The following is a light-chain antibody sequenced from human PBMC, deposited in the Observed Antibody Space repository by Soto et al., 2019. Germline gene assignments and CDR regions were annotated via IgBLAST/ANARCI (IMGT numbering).Light chain of an antibody. CDR2: GAS. J-gene: IGKJ5*01. V-gene: IGKV3-20*01. CDR1: QSVSSN. CDR3: QQYGSPPTT. Sequence: EIVMTQSPDTLSVSPGERATLSCRASQSVSSNLAWYQQKPGQAPRLLIYGASTRATGIPARFSGSGSGTDFTLTIRRLEPEDFAVYSCQQYGSPPTTFGQGTRLEIK.